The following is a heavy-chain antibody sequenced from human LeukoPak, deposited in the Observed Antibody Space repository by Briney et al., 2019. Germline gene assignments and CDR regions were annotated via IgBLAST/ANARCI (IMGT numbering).Heavy chain of an antibody. CDR2: IDPSDSYT. J-gene: IGHJ6*04. CDR1: GYSFTSYW. CDR3: ARLKLVRGSYYYGMDV. D-gene: IGHD3-10*01. Sequence: GESLKISCKGSGYSFTSYWISWVRQMPGKGLEWRGRIDPSDSYTNYSPSFQGHVTISADKSISTAYLQWSSLKASDTAMYYCARLKLVRGSYYYGMDVWGKGTTVTVSS. V-gene: IGHV5-10-1*01.